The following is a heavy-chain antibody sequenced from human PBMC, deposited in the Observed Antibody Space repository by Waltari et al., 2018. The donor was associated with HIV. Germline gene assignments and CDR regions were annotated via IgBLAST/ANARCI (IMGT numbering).Heavy chain of an antibody. Sequence: QVQLVESGGGLVTPGGSLRLSCEVSGFALRGYYMSWIRQAPGQGLEWIAYISGNGMAVYYADSVKGRFTVSRDNADNKLHLQLTNLRAEDTALYYCARDYFGAGTSWFFDYWGQGALVIVSP. CDR1: GFALRGYY. CDR3: ARDYFGAGTSWFFDY. J-gene: IGHJ4*02. CDR2: ISGNGMAV. V-gene: IGHV3-11*01. D-gene: IGHD3-10*01.